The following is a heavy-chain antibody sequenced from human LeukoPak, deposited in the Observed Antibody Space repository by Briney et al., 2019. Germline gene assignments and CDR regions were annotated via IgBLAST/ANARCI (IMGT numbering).Heavy chain of an antibody. CDR2: ISGSGGST. Sequence: GSLRLSCAASGFTFSSYAMSWVRQAPGKGLEWVSAISGSGGSTYYADSVKGRFTISRDNSKNTLYLQMSSLRAEDTAVYYCAKSDDVQQQLGLDYYYGMDVWGQGTTVTVSS. V-gene: IGHV3-23*01. CDR1: GFTFSSYA. D-gene: IGHD6-13*01. J-gene: IGHJ6*02. CDR3: AKSDDVQQQLGLDYYYGMDV.